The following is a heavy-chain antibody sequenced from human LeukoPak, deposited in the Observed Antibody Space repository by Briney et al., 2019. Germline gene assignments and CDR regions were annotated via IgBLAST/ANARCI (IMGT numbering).Heavy chain of an antibody. CDR2: ISAYNGNT. CDR1: GYTFTSYG. V-gene: IGHV1-18*01. D-gene: IGHD3-10*01. CDR3: ARDLKTGITMVRGVNIAH. Sequence: GASVKVSCKASGYTFTSYGISWVRQAPGQGPEWMGWISAYNGNTNYAQKLQGRVTMTTDTSTSTAYMELRSLRSDDTAVYYCARDLKTGITMVRGVNIAHWGQGTLVTVSS. J-gene: IGHJ5*02.